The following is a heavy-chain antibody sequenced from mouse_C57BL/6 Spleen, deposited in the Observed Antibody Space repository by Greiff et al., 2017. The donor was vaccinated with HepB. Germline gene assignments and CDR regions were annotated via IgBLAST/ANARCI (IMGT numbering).Heavy chain of an antibody. D-gene: IGHD2-3*01. Sequence: VQLQQSGPELVKPGASVKIPCKASGYTFTDYNMDWVKQSHGKSLEWIGDINPNNGGTIYNQKFKGKATLTVDKSSSTAYMELRSLTSEDTAVYYCARYDGIPFAYWGQGTLVTVSA. CDR1: GYTFTDYN. J-gene: IGHJ3*01. V-gene: IGHV1-18*01. CDR2: INPNNGGT. CDR3: ARYDGIPFAY.